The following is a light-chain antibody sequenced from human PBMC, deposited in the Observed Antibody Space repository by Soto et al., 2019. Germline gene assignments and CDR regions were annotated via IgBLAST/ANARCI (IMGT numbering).Light chain of an antibody. CDR1: QFVSSTY. Sequence: EIVMTQSPATLSLSPGARATLSCRASQFVSSTYLAWYQQKPGQAPRLLIYDVSNRATGIPARFSGSGSGTDVTLTISSLEPDDFAVYYCQQHGTSPITFGQGTRLEIK. V-gene: IGKV3-20*01. CDR2: DVS. J-gene: IGKJ5*01. CDR3: QQHGTSPIT.